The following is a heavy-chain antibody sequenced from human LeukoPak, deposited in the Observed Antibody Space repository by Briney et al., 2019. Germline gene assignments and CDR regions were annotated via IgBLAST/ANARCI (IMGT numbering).Heavy chain of an antibody. D-gene: IGHD2-21*01. J-gene: IGHJ4*02. CDR1: DVSISDYY. CDR3: ARHAFASPLDI. Sequence: SETLPLTCAVSDVSISDYYWSWIRQPPGKGLEWIGYIYHTGDSNQNPSLKGRVTVTLDTPKDQVSLKVTSVTAADTAVYYCARHAFASPLDIWGQGTVVTVSS. V-gene: IGHV4-59*08. CDR2: IYHTGDS.